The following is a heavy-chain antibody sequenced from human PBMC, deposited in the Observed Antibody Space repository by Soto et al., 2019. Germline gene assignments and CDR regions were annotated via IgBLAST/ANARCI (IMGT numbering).Heavy chain of an antibody. V-gene: IGHV4-4*02. J-gene: IGHJ4*02. CDR2: IYHSGST. CDR3: AAHRASTYGPLDY. Sequence: QVQLQESGPGLVKPSGTLSLTCVVSGDSISSAHWWSWIRQPPGKELEWIGEIYHSGSTNYNPSLKSRVTMSVDKSKNQFSLKVISVTAADTAVSSCAAHRASTYGPLDYWGQGLLVTVSS. D-gene: IGHD3-10*01. CDR1: GDSISSAHW.